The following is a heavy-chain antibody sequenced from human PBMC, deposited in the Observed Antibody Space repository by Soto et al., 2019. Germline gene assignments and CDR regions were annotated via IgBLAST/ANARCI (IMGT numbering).Heavy chain of an antibody. CDR1: GYTFTGYY. CDR3: ATQRDYGDYGAFDY. D-gene: IGHD4-17*01. J-gene: IGHJ4*02. V-gene: IGHV1-2*04. Sequence: ASVKVSCKXSGYTFTGYYMHWVRQAPGQGLEWMGWINPNSGGTNYAQKFQDWVTMTRDTSISTAYMDLSRLRSDDTAVYYCATQRDYGDYGAFDYWGQGTLVTVSS. CDR2: INPNSGGT.